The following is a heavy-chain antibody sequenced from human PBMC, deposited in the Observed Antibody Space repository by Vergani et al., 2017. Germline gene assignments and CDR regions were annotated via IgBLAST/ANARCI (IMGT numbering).Heavy chain of an antibody. V-gene: IGHV4-59*01. CDR3: ARISGYEGYFLEH. CDR1: GGSISSYY. Sequence: QVQLQESGPGLVKPSETLSLTCTVSGGSISSYYWSWIRQPPGKGLEWIGYIYYSGSTNYNPSLKSRVTISVDTSKNQFSLKLSSVTAADTAVYCCARISGYEGYFLEHWGQGTLVTVSS. D-gene: IGHD3-3*01. CDR2: IYYSGST. J-gene: IGHJ4*02.